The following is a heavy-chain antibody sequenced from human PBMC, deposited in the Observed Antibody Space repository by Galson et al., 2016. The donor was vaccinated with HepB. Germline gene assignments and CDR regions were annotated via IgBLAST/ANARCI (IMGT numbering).Heavy chain of an antibody. D-gene: IGHD6-19*01. CDR2: VYTNGNR. Sequence: SLRLSCAVSGVSANSNYMSWVRQAPGKGLEWVSIVYTNGNRYYADSVKGRFTISRDNSQNTLYLHMNRLGAEDTAVYYCARVDGGGSGWSPYYFQYWGQGTPVTVSS. CDR1: GVSANSNY. J-gene: IGHJ4*02. V-gene: IGHV3-53*01. CDR3: ARVDGGGSGWSPYYFQY.